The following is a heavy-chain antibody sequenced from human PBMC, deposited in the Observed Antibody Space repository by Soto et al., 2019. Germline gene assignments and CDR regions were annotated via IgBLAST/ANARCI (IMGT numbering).Heavy chain of an antibody. Sequence: QVQLVQSGAEVKKPGASVKVSCKASGYTFTSYGISWVRQAPGQGLEWMGWISAYNDDTNYAQKLQGRVTMTTDTSTSTAYMERRSLRSDDTAVYYGARDRRLHGVGGASEYWGQGTLVTVSS. CDR2: ISAYNDDT. V-gene: IGHV1-18*01. CDR3: ARDRRLHGVGGASEY. D-gene: IGHD4-17*01. J-gene: IGHJ4*02. CDR1: GYTFTSYG.